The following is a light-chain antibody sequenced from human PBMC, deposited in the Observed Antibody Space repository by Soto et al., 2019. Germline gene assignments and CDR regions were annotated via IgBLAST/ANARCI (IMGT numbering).Light chain of an antibody. CDR3: QQYGTSFWT. V-gene: IGKV3-20*01. CDR1: QSVSSSY. CDR2: GAS. J-gene: IGKJ1*01. Sequence: EFVLTQSPGTLSLSPGERATLSCRTSQSVSSSYLAWYQQKPGQAPRLLIYGASTRATGIPDRFSGSGSGTDFTLTISRLEPEDYAVYYCQQYGTSFWTFGQGTKV.